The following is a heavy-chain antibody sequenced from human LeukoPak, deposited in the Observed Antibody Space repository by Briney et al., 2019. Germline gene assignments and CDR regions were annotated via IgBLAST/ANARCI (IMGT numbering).Heavy chain of an antibody. Sequence: GGSLRLSCAASGFTFSSYAMSWVRQAPGKGLEWVSAISGSGGSTYYADSVKGRFTISRDNSKNTLYLQMNSLRAEDTAVYYCAKDKTEYLKVATIFDYRGQGTLVTVSS. CDR1: GFTFSSYA. CDR2: ISGSGGST. CDR3: AKDKTEYLKVATIFDY. V-gene: IGHV3-23*01. D-gene: IGHD5-12*01. J-gene: IGHJ4*02.